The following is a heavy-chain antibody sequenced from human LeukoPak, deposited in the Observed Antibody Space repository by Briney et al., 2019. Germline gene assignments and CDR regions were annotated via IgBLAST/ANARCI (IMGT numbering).Heavy chain of an antibody. D-gene: IGHD4-23*01. CDR3: ARAGTTAVPPLLGY. CDR1: GYTFTSYA. J-gene: IGHJ4*02. Sequence: ASVKVSCKTSGYTFTSYAMHWVRQAPGQRLEWMGWINTGNGNTKYSQKFQGRVTITRDTSATTVYMELSSLRSEETAVYYCARAGTTAVPPLLGYWGQGTLVTVSS. CDR2: INTGNGNT. V-gene: IGHV1-3*04.